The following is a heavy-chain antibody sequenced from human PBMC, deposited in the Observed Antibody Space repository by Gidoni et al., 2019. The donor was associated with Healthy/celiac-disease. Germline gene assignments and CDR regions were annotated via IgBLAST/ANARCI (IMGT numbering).Heavy chain of an antibody. CDR1: GFPFRNAW. CDR3: TTEGFLEWTYYYYGMDV. J-gene: IGHJ6*02. D-gene: IGHD3-3*01. Sequence: EVQLVESGGGLVKPGGSLRLSCAASGFPFRNAWMSWVRQAPGKGLEWVGRIKSKTDGGTTDYAAPVKGRFTISRDDSKNTLYLQMNSLKTEDTAVYYCTTEGFLEWTYYYYGMDVWGQGTTVTVSS. CDR2: IKSKTDGGTT. V-gene: IGHV3-15*01.